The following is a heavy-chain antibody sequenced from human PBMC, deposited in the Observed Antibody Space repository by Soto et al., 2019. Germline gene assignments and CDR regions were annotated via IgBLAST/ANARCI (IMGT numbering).Heavy chain of an antibody. CDR2: ISAYNGNT. D-gene: IGHD1-1*01. CDR3: ARDGGTVADYYYYYGMDV. CDR1: GYTFTSYG. V-gene: IGHV1-18*01. J-gene: IGHJ6*02. Sequence: GASVKVSCKASGYTFTSYGISWVRQAPGQGLEWMGWISAYNGNTNYAQRLQGRVTMTTDTSTSTAYMELRSLRSDDTAVYYCARDGGTVADYYYYYGMDVWGQGTTVTVSS.